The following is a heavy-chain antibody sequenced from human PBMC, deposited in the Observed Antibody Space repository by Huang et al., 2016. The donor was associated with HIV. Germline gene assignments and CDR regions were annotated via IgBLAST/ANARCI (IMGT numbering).Heavy chain of an antibody. Sequence: EQLMQSGAEVMKPGASVKISCKASGQTFTNYYVHWVRRAPGQGLGWVGIISPSGDVTSPAHKFRGKLTMTRDAATNTAYMGLSSLTSAETAIYYCARDVRYLHSHYYGMDVWGQGTTVSVSS. J-gene: IGHJ6*02. D-gene: IGHD5-18*01. V-gene: IGHV1-46*01. CDR3: ARDVRYLHSHYYGMDV. CDR1: GQTFTNYY. CDR2: ISPSGDVT.